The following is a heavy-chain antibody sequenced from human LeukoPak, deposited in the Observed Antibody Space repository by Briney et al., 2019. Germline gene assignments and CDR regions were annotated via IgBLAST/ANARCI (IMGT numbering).Heavy chain of an antibody. J-gene: IGHJ4*02. CDR1: GFPFSSYS. CDR2: ISTSGTAI. Sequence: GGSLRLSCAASGFPFSSYSMNWVRQAPGKGLEWLSYISTSGTAIYYADSVKGRFTISRDNAKNSLYLQMNSLRDEDTAVYYCARDGPLDYWGQGILVIVSS. CDR3: ARDGPLDY. V-gene: IGHV3-48*02.